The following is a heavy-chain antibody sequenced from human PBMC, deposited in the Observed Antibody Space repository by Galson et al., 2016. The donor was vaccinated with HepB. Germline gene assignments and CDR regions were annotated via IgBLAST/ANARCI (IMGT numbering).Heavy chain of an antibody. V-gene: IGHV3-23*01. Sequence: SLRLSCAASGFTFRSCAMSWVRQAPGKGLEWVSTMTDSGGSTYYADSVKGRFTISRDHSKNTLFLQMNSLRVEDTAMYYCAKRTSHDSGALLDYWGQGTLVTVSS. CDR1: GFTFRSCA. CDR2: MTDSGGST. J-gene: IGHJ4*02. CDR3: AKRTSHDSGALLDY. D-gene: IGHD4-17*01.